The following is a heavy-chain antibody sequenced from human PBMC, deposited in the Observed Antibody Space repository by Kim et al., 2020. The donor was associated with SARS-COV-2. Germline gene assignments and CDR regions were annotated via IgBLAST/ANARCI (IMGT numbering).Heavy chain of an antibody. CDR3: AKGLATRWFAFEY. J-gene: IGHJ4*02. Sequence: YYRDSVKGRFTISRDKFKDTLYLQMDSLRADDTAVYYCAKGLATRWFAFEYWGQGALVTVS. V-gene: IGHV3-23*05. D-gene: IGHD3-10*01.